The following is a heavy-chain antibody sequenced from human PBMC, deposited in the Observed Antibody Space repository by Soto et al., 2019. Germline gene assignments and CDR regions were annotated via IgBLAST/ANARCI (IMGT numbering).Heavy chain of an antibody. CDR3: ARGGASTVVTRNAEYFQH. CDR1: GGTFSSYA. CDR2: IIPIFGTA. J-gene: IGHJ1*01. V-gene: IGHV1-69*01. Sequence: QVQLVQSGAEVKKPGSSVKVSCKASGGTFSSYAISWVRQAPGQGLEWMGGIIPIFGTANYAQKFQGRVTITADESTSTAYMELSSLRSEDTAVYYCARGGASTVVTRNAEYFQHWGQGTLVTVSS. D-gene: IGHD4-17*01.